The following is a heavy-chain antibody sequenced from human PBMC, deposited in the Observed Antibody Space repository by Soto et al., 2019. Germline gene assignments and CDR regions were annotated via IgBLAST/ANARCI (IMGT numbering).Heavy chain of an antibody. CDR3: ARVGLTMIVVPFGVR. J-gene: IGHJ4*02. D-gene: IGHD3-22*01. V-gene: IGHV1-18*04. CDR1: GYRFTSYG. Sequence: QVQLVQSGAEVKKPGASVKVSCKASGYRFTSYGIIWVRQAPGQGLEWMGWINTDNGDTKYAHKFQGRVTMTTDPSTTTSYIELRSLRSDDTAVYYCARVGLTMIVVPFGVRWGQGTLVTVSS. CDR2: INTDNGDT.